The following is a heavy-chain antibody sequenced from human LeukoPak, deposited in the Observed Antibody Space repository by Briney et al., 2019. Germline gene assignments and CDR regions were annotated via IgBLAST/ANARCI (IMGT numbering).Heavy chain of an antibody. Sequence: GGSPRLSCAASGFTVSNSYMNWVRQAPGKGLEWVSIIYASGSTYYAGSVEGRFTISRDSSKNTLYLQMNSLRVEDTAVYYCAREEEMVKAFGPWGQGTLVTVSS. CDR3: AREEEMVKAFGP. V-gene: IGHV3-53*01. D-gene: IGHD2-8*01. CDR2: IYASGST. J-gene: IGHJ5*02. CDR1: GFTVSNSY.